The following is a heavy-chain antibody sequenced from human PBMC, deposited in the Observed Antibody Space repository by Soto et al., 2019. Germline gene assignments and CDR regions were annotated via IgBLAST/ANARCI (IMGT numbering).Heavy chain of an antibody. D-gene: IGHD2-15*01. CDR3: AKDTSLVVAEGFDY. Sequence: GSLRLSCEASGFSVSSNYMSWVRQAPGKGLEWVAVIYSSGTIYYADSVKGRFTISRDNSKNTLYLQMNSLRAEDTAVYYCAKDTSLVVAEGFDYWGQGTLVTVSS. CDR2: IYSSGTI. J-gene: IGHJ4*02. V-gene: IGHV3-53*01. CDR1: GFSVSSNY.